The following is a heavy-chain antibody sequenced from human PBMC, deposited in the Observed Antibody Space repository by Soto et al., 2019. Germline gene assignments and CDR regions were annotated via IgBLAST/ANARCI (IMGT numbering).Heavy chain of an antibody. CDR3: ARGMGHSSGYFDY. CDR2: IWYDGSNK. CDR1: GFTFRNDG. J-gene: IGHJ4*02. Sequence: GGSLRLSCAPPGFTFRNDGMHWVRQAPGQGLERVAVIWYDGSNKYYADSVKGRFTISRDNSKNMLYLQMNSLRAEDTAVYYCARGMGHSSGYFDYWGQGTRVTVSS. V-gene: IGHV3-33*01. D-gene: IGHD3-22*01.